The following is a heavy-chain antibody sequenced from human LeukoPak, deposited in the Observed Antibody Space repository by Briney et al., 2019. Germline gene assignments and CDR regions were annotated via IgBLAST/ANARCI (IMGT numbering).Heavy chain of an antibody. D-gene: IGHD3-22*01. J-gene: IGHJ4*02. CDR3: AKDIEVVVTKGYFEY. Sequence: GGSPRLSCAASGFTFDDYSMNWVRQAPGKGLEWVSGISWNSGSIGYADSVKGRFTISRDNAKNSLYLQMNSLRAEDTALYYCAKDIEVVVTKGYFEYWGQGTLVTVSS. CDR1: GFTFDDYS. V-gene: IGHV3-9*01. CDR2: ISWNSGSI.